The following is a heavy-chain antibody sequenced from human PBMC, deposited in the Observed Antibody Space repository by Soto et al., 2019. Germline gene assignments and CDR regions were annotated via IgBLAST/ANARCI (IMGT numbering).Heavy chain of an antibody. CDR1: GFPFGNDA. CDR2: ISGGGHGT. Sequence: PGGSLRLSCAASGFPFGNDAMSWVRQAPGKGLEWISGISGGGHGTNYADSVKGRFTISRDNSRNTLYLQMNSLRVEDTAVYYCAKDPRLQLGFWGQGTLVTVSS. V-gene: IGHV3-23*01. CDR3: AKDPRLQLGF. J-gene: IGHJ4*02. D-gene: IGHD1-1*01.